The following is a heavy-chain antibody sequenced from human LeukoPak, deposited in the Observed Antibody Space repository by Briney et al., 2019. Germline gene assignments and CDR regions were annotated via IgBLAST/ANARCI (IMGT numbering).Heavy chain of an antibody. CDR1: GYSISSGYY. J-gene: IGHJ4*02. V-gene: IGHV4-38-2*02. CDR3: ARESVEGSAGDYGDFFDY. Sequence: PSETLSLTCAVSGYSISSGYYWGWIRQPPGKGLEWIGSIYHSGSTCYNPSLKSRVTISVDTSKNQFSLKLSSVTAADTAVYYCARESVEGSAGDYGDFFDYWGQGTLVTVSS. D-gene: IGHD4-17*01. CDR2: IYHSGST.